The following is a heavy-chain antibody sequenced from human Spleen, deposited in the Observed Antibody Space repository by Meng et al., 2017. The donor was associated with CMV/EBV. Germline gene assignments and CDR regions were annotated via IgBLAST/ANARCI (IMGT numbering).Heavy chain of an antibody. Sequence: GSLRLSCTVSGGSISSSSYYWGWIRQPPGKGLEWIGSIYYSGSTYYNPSLKSRVTISVDTSKNQFSLKLSSVTAADTAVYYCTRHGSGSYFHYWGQGTLVTVSS. CDR1: GGSISSSSYY. CDR2: IYYSGST. D-gene: IGHD3-10*01. CDR3: TRHGSGSYFHY. J-gene: IGHJ4*02. V-gene: IGHV4-39*07.